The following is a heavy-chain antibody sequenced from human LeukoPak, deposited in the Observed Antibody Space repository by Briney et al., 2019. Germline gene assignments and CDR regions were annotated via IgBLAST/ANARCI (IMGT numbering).Heavy chain of an antibody. Sequence: SQTLSLTCTVSGGSVISSDYHWGWVRQPPGKGLEWIGTISYSGNTDYNPSLRSRVTISVDTSNNQFSLRLGSVTAADTAVYHCARHCCSGPAKRVFDIWGQGTMVTVSS. J-gene: IGHJ3*02. D-gene: IGHD2-15*01. V-gene: IGHV4-39*01. CDR2: ISYSGNT. CDR1: GGSVISSDYH. CDR3: ARHCCSGPAKRVFDI.